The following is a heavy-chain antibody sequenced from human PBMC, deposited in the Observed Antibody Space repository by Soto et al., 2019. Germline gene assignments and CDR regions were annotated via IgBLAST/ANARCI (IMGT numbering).Heavy chain of an antibody. CDR1: GFTFGRYG. CDR3: AKETIQVGGPDYFDY. V-gene: IGHV3-30*18. CDR2: ISWDGLTQ. Sequence: GGSLRLSCEASGFTFGRYGMHWVRQAPGMGLEWVAVISWDGLTQYYGDSVRGRFTISRDNSQSTLYLQMNSLRTEDTAIYYCAKETIQVGGPDYFDYRGQGVLVTVSS. D-gene: IGHD1-1*01. J-gene: IGHJ4*02.